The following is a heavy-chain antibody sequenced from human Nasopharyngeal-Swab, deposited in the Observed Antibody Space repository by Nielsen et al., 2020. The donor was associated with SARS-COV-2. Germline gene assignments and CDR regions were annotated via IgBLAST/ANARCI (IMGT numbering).Heavy chain of an antibody. J-gene: IGHJ4*02. CDR2: IRSKAYGGTT. CDR1: GFTFGDYA. Sequence: GESLKISCTASGFTFGDYAMSWVRQAPGKGLEWVGFIRSKAYGGTTEYAASVKGGFTTSRDDSKSIAYLQMNSLKTEDTAVYYCTSGIVGANWGQGTLVTVSS. CDR3: TSGIVGAN. V-gene: IGHV3-49*04. D-gene: IGHD1-26*01.